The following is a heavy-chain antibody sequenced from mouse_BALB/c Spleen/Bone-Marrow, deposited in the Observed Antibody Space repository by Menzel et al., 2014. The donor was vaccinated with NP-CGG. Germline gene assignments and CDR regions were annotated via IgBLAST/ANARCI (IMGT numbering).Heavy chain of an antibody. CDR3: ARCLTGTSAMDY. D-gene: IGHD4-1*01. J-gene: IGHJ4*01. CDR2: INPGSGGT. CDR1: GYAFTNYL. V-gene: IGHV1-54*01. Sequence: QVQLKQSGAELVRPGTSVKVSCKASGYAFTNYLIEWVKQRPGQGLEWIGVINPGSGGTNYNEKFKAKATLTADKSSSTAYMQLSSQTSDDSAVYFCARCLTGTSAMDYWGQGTSVTVSS.